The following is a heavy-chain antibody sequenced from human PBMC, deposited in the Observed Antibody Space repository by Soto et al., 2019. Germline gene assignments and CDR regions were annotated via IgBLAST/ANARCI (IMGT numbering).Heavy chain of an antibody. CDR2: IIPIFGTA. J-gene: IGHJ4*02. CDR3: ARDLSISGYYDSSGYYYDY. Sequence: SVKVSCKASGGTFSSYAISWVRQAPGQGLEWMGGIIPIFGTANYAQKFQGRVTITADKSTSTAYMELSSLRSEDTAVYYCARDLSISGYYDSSGYYYDYWGQGTLVTVSS. V-gene: IGHV1-69*06. D-gene: IGHD3-22*01. CDR1: GGTFSSYA.